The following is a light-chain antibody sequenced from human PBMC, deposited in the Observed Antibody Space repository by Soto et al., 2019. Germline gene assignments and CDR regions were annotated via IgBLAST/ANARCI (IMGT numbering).Light chain of an antibody. CDR3: QQYGSSRCT. J-gene: IGKJ1*01. V-gene: IGKV3-20*01. Sequence: EIVLTQSPGTLSFSPGERATLSCRASQSVSSIYLAWYQQKPGQAPRLLIYGASSRATGIPDRFSGSGSGTDFTLTISRLEPEDFAVYYCQQYGSSRCTFGQGTKVEI. CDR1: QSVSSIY. CDR2: GAS.